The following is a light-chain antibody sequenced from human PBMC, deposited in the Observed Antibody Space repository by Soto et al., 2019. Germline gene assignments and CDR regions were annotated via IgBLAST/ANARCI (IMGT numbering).Light chain of an antibody. CDR3: QQYNNWS. CDR2: GAS. V-gene: IGKV3-15*01. Sequence: EIVLTQSPATLSVSPGGRATLSCRASQSVSSNLAWYQQKPGQAPRLLIYGASTRATGIPARFSGSGSGTEFTLTISSLQSEDFAVYYCQQYNNWSFGQGTRLEIK. J-gene: IGKJ5*01. CDR1: QSVSSN.